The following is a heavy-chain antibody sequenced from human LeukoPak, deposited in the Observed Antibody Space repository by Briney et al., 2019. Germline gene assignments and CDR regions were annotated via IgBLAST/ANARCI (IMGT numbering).Heavy chain of an antibody. J-gene: IGHJ4*02. CDR3: ARKTDHYDFWSGYYTAIDY. CDR1: GYTSTGYY. D-gene: IGHD3-3*01. V-gene: IGHV1-2*02. Sequence: ASVKVSCKASGYTSTGYYMHWVRQAPGQGLEWMGWINPNSGGTNYAQKFQGRVIMTRDTSISTAYMELSRLRSDDTAVYYCARKTDHYDFWSGYYTAIDYWGQGTLVTVSS. CDR2: INPNSGGT.